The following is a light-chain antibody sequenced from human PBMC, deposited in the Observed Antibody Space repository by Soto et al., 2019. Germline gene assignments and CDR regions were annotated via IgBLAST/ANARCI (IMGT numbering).Light chain of an antibody. CDR2: GAS. CDR1: QGVDKY. Sequence: DIQMTQSPSSLSASVGDRVIITCRASQGVDKYLAWFQQKPGKAPKSLIYGASRLQSGVPSRFSGSGCGTLFTLPITPLQPEDFPTYSCHQYNTSPTFGPGTRL. J-gene: IGKJ5*01. V-gene: IGKV1-16*01. CDR3: HQYNTSPT.